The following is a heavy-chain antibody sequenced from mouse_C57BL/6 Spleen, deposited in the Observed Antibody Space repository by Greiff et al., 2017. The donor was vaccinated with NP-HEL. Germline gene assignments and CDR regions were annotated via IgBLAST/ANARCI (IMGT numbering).Heavy chain of an antibody. Sequence: QVQLQQSGAELVRPGTSVKMSCKASGYTFTNYWIGWAKQRPGHGLEWIGDIYPGGGYTNYNEKFKGKATLTADKSSSTAYMQFSSLTSEDSAIYYCASWKDDGYDYWGQGTTLTVSS. CDR3: ASWKDDGYDY. CDR2: IYPGGGYT. J-gene: IGHJ2*01. D-gene: IGHD2-3*01. CDR1: GYTFTNYW. V-gene: IGHV1-63*01.